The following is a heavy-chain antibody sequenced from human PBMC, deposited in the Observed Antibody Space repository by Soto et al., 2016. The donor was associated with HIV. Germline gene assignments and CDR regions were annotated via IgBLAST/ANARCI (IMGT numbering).Heavy chain of an antibody. D-gene: IGHD2-15*01. CDR1: GFTFSSYS. CDR2: ISSSSSYI. J-gene: IGHJ6*02. V-gene: IGHV3-21*01. Sequence: VQLVESGGGLVKPGGSLRLSCAASGFTFSSYSMNWVRQAPGKGLEWVSSISSSSSYIYYADSVKGRFTISRDNAKNSLYLQMNSLRAEDTAVYYCARDGYCSGVAAIFXAYYYYGMGRRGDQGTTVTVSS. CDR3: ARDGYCSGVAAIFXAYYYYGMGRR.